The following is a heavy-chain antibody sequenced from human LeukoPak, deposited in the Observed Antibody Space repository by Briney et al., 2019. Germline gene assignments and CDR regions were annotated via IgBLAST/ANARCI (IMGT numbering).Heavy chain of an antibody. CDR1: GGSISSSSFS. CDR2: MYYSGNT. D-gene: IGHD6-19*01. CDR3: ARLSYNSGWYIDY. J-gene: IGHJ4*02. Sequence: SETLSLTCAVSGGSISSSSFSWGWIRQPPGKGLEWIGNMYYSGNTYYNPSLKSRVTISVDTSRTQFPLRLSSVTAADTAVYYCARLSYNSGWYIDYWGQGTLVTVSS. V-gene: IGHV4-39*01.